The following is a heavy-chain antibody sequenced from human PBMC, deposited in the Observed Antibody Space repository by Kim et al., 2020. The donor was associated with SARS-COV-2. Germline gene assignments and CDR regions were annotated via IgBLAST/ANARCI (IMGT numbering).Heavy chain of an antibody. D-gene: IGHD4-17*01. J-gene: IGHJ4*02. CDR2: IIPIFGTA. Sequence: SVKVSCKASGGTFSSYAISWVRQAPGQGLEWMGGIIPIFGTANYAQKFQGRVTITADESTSTAYMELSSLRSEDTAVYYCARETAGDYGGNSGVFDYWGQGTLVTVSS. CDR3: ARETAGDYGGNSGVFDY. CDR1: GGTFSSYA. V-gene: IGHV1-69*13.